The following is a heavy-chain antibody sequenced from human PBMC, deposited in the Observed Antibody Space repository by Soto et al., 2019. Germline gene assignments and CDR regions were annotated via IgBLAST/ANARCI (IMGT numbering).Heavy chain of an antibody. V-gene: IGHV3-23*01. CDR3: AKDAVYNDGLWLMDS. CDR1: GFTISTYA. Sequence: EVQLLESGGGLVQPGGSLRLSCAASGFTISTYAMTWVRQAPGKGLECVSGVTGSGGQIHYADSVKGRFTISKDNSKNTLDLQMSSRRDEDTALYYWAKDAVYNDGLWLMDSWGQGTLVTVSS. CDR2: VTGSGGQI. J-gene: IGHJ5*02. D-gene: IGHD2-21*01.